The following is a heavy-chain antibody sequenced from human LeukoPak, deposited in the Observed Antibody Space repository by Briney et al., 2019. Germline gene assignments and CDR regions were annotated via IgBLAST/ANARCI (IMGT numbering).Heavy chain of an antibody. J-gene: IGHJ4*02. Sequence: SETLSLACSVSGASISSYYWSWLRHPPGKGLEWIGYIYYSGSTNYNPSLKSRVTISVDTSKNQFSLRLSSVIAADTAIYYCARFRERLIDYWGQGTLVTVSS. V-gene: IGHV4-59*01. D-gene: IGHD1-1*01. CDR2: IYYSGST. CDR3: ARFRERLIDY. CDR1: GASISSYY.